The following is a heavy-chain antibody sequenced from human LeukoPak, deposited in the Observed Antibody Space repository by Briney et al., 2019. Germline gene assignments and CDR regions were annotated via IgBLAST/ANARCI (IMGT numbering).Heavy chain of an antibody. V-gene: IGHV1-69*11. D-gene: IGHD4-17*01. J-gene: IGHJ6*03. CDR3: ARVSSGDYELSYYYAYMDV. CDR2: IIPILGTT. CDR1: GDTFNRYG. Sequence: ASVKVSCKASGDTFNRYGINWVRQAPGQRLEWMGRIIPILGTTNYAQKFQGRVTITTDESTSTAYMELSSLRSEDTAVYYCARVSSGDYELSYYYAYMDVWGKGTTLTVSS.